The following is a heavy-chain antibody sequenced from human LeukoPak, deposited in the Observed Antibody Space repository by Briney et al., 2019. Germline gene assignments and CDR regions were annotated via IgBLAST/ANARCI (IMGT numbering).Heavy chain of an antibody. CDR3: ARGPGYSSGHEDY. CDR2: IYYSEAT. J-gene: IGHJ4*02. CDR1: GGSIDIGGYY. D-gene: IGHD6-19*01. Sequence: KRSETLSLTCTVSGGSIDIGGYYWTWIRQHPGKGLEWIGYIYYSEATYYNPSLKSRVTISIDTSKNQFSLQLSSVTAADTAVYYCARGPGYSSGHEDYWGQGTLVTVSS. V-gene: IGHV4-31*03.